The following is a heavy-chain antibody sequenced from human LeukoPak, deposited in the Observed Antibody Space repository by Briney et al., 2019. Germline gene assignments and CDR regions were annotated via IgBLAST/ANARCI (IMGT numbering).Heavy chain of an antibody. CDR3: VKVSSTVGATYFDY. CDR2: VTSDGGTT. Sequence: GGSLRLSCSASGFTFSTYAMHWVRQAPGQELEYISGVTSDGGTTYHADSVKGRFTISRDNSKNTLYLQMSSLRVEDTAVYYCVKVSSTVGATYFDYWGQGTLVTVSS. J-gene: IGHJ4*02. D-gene: IGHD1-26*01. CDR1: GFTFSTYA. V-gene: IGHV3-64D*06.